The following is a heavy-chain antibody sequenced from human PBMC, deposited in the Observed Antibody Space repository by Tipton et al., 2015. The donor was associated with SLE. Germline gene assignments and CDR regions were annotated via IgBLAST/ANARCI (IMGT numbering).Heavy chain of an antibody. CDR1: GFAFSFHT. D-gene: IGHD4-17*01. CDR3: ARDAYGDSTVLLDY. CDR2: VTNSGGTT. J-gene: IGHJ4*02. Sequence: SLRLSCTASGFAFSFHTMTWVRQVPGKGLEWVSGVTNSGGTTWYADSVKGRFTISRDNSKNTLYLQMNNLRPEDTAVYYCARDAYGDSTVLLDYWGQGTLVTVSS. V-gene: IGHV3-23*01.